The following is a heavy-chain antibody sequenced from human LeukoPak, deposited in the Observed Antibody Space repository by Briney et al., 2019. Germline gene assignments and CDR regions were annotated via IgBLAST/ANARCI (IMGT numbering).Heavy chain of an antibody. V-gene: IGHV3-7*03. CDR1: GFTFSRYW. Sequence: GGSLRLSCAASGFTFSRYWMSWVRQAPGKGLEWVANIKQDGSEKYYVDSVKGRFTISRDNAKNSLYLQMNSLRAEDTAVYYCARDLPAAKTSGYWGQGTLVTVSS. J-gene: IGHJ4*02. CDR3: ARDLPAAKTSGY. D-gene: IGHD2-2*01. CDR2: IKQDGSEK.